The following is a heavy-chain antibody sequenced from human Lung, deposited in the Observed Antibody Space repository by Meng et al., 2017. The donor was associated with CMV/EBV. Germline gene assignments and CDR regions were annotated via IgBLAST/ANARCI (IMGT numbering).Heavy chain of an antibody. Sequence: QVQLVQSGAEVKKPXASGKVSCXVSGYTLTELSMHWVRQAPGKGLEWMGGFDPEDGETIYAQKFQGRVTMTEDTSTDTAYMELSSLRSEDTAVYYCATDRRYDILTGYFDYWGQGTLVTVSS. CDR1: GYTLTELS. V-gene: IGHV1-24*01. CDR3: ATDRRYDILTGYFDY. CDR2: FDPEDGET. D-gene: IGHD3-9*01. J-gene: IGHJ4*02.